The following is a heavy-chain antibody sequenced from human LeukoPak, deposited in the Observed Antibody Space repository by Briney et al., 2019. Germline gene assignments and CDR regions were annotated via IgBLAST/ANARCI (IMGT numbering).Heavy chain of an antibody. CDR2: ISYDGSNK. J-gene: IGHJ4*02. D-gene: IGHD3-16*02. CDR1: GFTFSSYG. V-gene: IGHV3-30*03. CDR3: ARSYVWGSYRYPFDY. Sequence: TGGSLRLSCAASGFTFSSYGMHWVRQAPGKGLEWVAVISYDGSNKYYADSVKGRFTISRDNSKNTLYLQMNSLRAEDTAVYYCARSYVWGSYRYPFDYWGQGTLVTVSS.